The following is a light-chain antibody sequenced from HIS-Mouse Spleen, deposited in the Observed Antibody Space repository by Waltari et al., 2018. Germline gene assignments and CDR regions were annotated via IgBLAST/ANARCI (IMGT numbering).Light chain of an antibody. Sequence: SYELTQPPSVSVSPGQPATSTCSGGALPTKYAYWYQQKSGQAPVLVIYEDSKRPSGIPERFSGSSSGTMATLTISGAQVEDEADYYCYSTDSSGNHRVFGGGTKLTVL. CDR2: EDS. J-gene: IGLJ2*01. CDR3: YSTDSSGNHRV. CDR1: ALPTKY. V-gene: IGLV3-10*01.